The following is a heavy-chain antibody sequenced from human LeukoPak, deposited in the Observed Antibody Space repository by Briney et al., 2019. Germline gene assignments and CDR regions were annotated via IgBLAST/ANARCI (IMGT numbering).Heavy chain of an antibody. Sequence: GGSLRLSCAASGFTFSSYAMSWVRQAPGKGLEWVPAISGSGGSTYYADSVKGRFTISRDNSKNTLYLQMNSLRAEDTAVYYCAQDAIRVGATPWFDPWGQGTLVTVSS. V-gene: IGHV3-23*01. CDR2: ISGSGGST. J-gene: IGHJ5*02. CDR3: AQDAIRVGATPWFDP. CDR1: GFTFSSYA. D-gene: IGHD1-26*01.